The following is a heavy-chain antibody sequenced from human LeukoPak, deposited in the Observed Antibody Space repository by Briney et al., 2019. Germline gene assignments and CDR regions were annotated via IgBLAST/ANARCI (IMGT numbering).Heavy chain of an antibody. D-gene: IGHD3-10*01. V-gene: IGHV4-59*01. CDR1: GASLSNY. CDR3: ARVRGSLYYYYYMDV. CDR2: IYNSGST. J-gene: IGHJ6*03. Sequence: SETLSLTCTVSGASLSNYWTWIRQPPGKGLEWIGYIYNSGSTNYDPSLKSRVTISMDMSKNQFSLKLSSVTAADTAVYYCARVRGSLYYYYYMDVWGKGTTVTVSS.